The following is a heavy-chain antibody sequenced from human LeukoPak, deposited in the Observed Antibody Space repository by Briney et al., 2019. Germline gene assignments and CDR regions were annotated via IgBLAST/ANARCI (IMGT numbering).Heavy chain of an antibody. Sequence: PGGSLRLSCAASGFTVSSNYMSWVRQAPGKGLEWASVIYSGGNTYYADSVKGRFTISRDNSKNTLYLQMNSLRAEDTAVYYCAKERSGSLDAFDIWGQGTMVTVSS. CDR3: AKERSGSLDAFDI. CDR1: GFTVSSNY. V-gene: IGHV3-53*01. J-gene: IGHJ3*02. CDR2: IYSGGNT. D-gene: IGHD1-26*01.